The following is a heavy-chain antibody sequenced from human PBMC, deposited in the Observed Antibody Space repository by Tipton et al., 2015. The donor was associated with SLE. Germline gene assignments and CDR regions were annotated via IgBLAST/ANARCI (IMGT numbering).Heavy chain of an antibody. CDR1: TGSINSQY. V-gene: IGHV4-59*11. CDR2: IYYTGGT. CDR3: ARGGRGIYYLDY. J-gene: IGHJ4*02. D-gene: IGHD3-3*02. Sequence: TLSLTCSVSTGSINSQYWSWIRQFPGKRLEWIGYIYYTGGTSYNPSLENRVTMSVDMSKNQFSLSLTSVTSADTAVYYCARGGRGIYYLDYWGQGTLVTVSS.